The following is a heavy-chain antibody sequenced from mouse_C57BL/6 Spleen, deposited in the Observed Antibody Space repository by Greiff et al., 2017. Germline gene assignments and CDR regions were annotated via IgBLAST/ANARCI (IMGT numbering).Heavy chain of an antibody. CDR1: GYTFTDYE. CDR3: TRGSNFALDD. Sequence: QVQLQQSGAELVRPGASVTLSCKASGYTFTDYEMHWVKQTPVHGLEWIGAIDPETGGTAYNQKFKGKAILTADKSTSTAYMELRSLTSEDSAVYYCTRGSNFALDDWGQGTSVTVSS. D-gene: IGHD5-1*01. J-gene: IGHJ4*01. V-gene: IGHV1-15*01. CDR2: IDPETGGT.